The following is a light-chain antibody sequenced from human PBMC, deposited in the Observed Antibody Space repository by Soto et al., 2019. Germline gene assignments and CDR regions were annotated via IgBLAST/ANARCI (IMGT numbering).Light chain of an antibody. CDR2: GAS. J-gene: IGKJ1*01. V-gene: IGKV3D-20*02. CDR1: QSFSSDY. CDR3: QQRSTWPST. Sequence: EIVLTQSPGTLSLSPGERATLPCRASQSFSSDYLAWYQQKPGQAPRLLIYGASSRATGIPDRFSGSGSGTDFTLTISSLEPEDFAVYYCQQRSTWPSTCGLGTK.